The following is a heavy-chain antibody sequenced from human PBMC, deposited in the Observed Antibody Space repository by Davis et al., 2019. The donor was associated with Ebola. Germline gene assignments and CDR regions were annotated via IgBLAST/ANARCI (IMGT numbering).Heavy chain of an antibody. CDR1: GFTFSSYA. Sequence: GESLKISCAASGFTFSSYAMSWVRQAPGKGLEWVSAISGSGGSTYYADSVKGRFTISRDNAKKTLYLQMNSLRAEDTAVYYCARVLAARPWYFDLWGRGTLVTVSS. CDR2: ISGSGGST. D-gene: IGHD6-6*01. V-gene: IGHV3-23*01. CDR3: ARVLAARPWYFDL. J-gene: IGHJ2*01.